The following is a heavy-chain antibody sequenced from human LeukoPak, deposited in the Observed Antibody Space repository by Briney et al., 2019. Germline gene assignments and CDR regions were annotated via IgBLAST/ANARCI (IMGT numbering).Heavy chain of an antibody. Sequence: KPSETLSLTCTVSGGSVSSGSYYWSWIRQPPGKGLEWIGYIYYSGITNYNPSLKSRVTISVDTSKNQFSLKLSSVTAADTAVYYCATAIMPKDIVVEMVDAFDIWGQGTMVTVSS. J-gene: IGHJ3*02. CDR3: ATAIMPKDIVVEMVDAFDI. V-gene: IGHV4-61*01. CDR2: IYYSGIT. D-gene: IGHD2-15*01. CDR1: GGSVSSGSYY.